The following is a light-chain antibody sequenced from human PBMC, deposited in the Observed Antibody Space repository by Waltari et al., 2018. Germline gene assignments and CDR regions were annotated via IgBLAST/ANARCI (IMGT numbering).Light chain of an antibody. CDR3: SAYTSSSTVI. Sequence: QSALTQPASVSGSPGPSITISCTGTSSDLDDYKYVSWYQQHSGKAPKLMIFDVSNWPSGVSYRFSGSKSGNTASLSISGLQAEDEADYYCSAYTSSSTVIFGGGTKLTVL. CDR1: SSDLDDYKY. J-gene: IGLJ2*01. CDR2: DVS. V-gene: IGLV2-14*03.